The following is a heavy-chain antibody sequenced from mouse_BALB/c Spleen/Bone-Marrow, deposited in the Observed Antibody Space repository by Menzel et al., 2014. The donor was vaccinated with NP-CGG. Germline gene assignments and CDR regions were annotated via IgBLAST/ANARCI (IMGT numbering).Heavy chain of an antibody. CDR3: TRDQRYGNYIYAMDY. CDR1: GFTFGSYT. D-gene: IGHD2-10*02. J-gene: IGHJ4*01. Sequence: KLMESGGGLVKPGGSLKLSCAASGFTFGSYTMSWVRQTPEKRLEWVATISTGGSYTDYPDSVKGRFTISRDNAKNTLYLQMSSLKPEDTAMYYCTRDQRYGNYIYAMDYWGQGTSVTVSS. V-gene: IGHV5-6-4*01. CDR2: ISTGGSYT.